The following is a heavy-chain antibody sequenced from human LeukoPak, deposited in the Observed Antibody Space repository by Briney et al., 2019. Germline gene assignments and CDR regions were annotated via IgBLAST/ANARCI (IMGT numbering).Heavy chain of an antibody. CDR2: ISYDGSNK. CDR3: ARARGYSYGYPEYYFDY. Sequence: GGSLRLSCAASGFTFSSYAMHWVRQAPGKGLEWVAVISYDGSNKYYADSVKGRFTISRDNSKNTLYLQMNSLRAEDTAVYYCARARGYSYGYPEYYFDYWGQGTLVTVSS. V-gene: IGHV3-30*04. D-gene: IGHD5-18*01. CDR1: GFTFSSYA. J-gene: IGHJ4*02.